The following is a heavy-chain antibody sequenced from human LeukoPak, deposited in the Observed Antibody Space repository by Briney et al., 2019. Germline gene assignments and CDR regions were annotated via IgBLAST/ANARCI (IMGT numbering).Heavy chain of an antibody. CDR1: GFTFSSYA. CDR3: ARGPTTTVTQRINWFDP. D-gene: IGHD4-17*01. V-gene: IGHV3-23*01. J-gene: IGHJ5*02. CDR2: ISGSGGST. Sequence: GGSLRLSCAASGFTFSSYAMSWVRQAPGKGLEWVSAISGSGGSTYYADSVKGRFTISRDNSKNTLYLQMNSLRAEDTAVYYCARGPTTTVTQRINWFDPWGQGTLVTVSS.